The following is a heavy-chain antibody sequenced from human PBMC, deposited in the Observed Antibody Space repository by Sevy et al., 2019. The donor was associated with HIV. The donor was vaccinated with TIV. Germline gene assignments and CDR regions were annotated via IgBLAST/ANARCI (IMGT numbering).Heavy chain of an antibody. CDR1: GFTVSTKY. V-gene: IGHV3-53*01. D-gene: IGHD4-17*01. J-gene: IGHJ4*02. Sequence: GGSLRLSCAASGFTVSTKYMSWVRQAPGKGLEWVSVIYSVHSTYYTDSVKGRFTISRVNSRKTLYLQMNSLRAEETAVYYCARGKLDYGDYYCFDYWGQGTLVTVSS. CDR3: ARGKLDYGDYYCFDY. CDR2: IYSVHST.